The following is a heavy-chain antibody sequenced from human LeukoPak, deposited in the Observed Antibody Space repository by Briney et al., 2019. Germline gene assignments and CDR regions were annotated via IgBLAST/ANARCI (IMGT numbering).Heavy chain of an antibody. Sequence: SETLSLTCTVSGGSISSSSYYWGWIRQPPGKGLEWIGEINHSGSTNYNPSLKSRVTISVDTSKNQFSLKLSSVTAADTAVYYCARGTVRRYDSSGYYSGYFDYWGQGTLVTVSS. D-gene: IGHD3-22*01. CDR3: ARGTVRRYDSSGYYSGYFDY. J-gene: IGHJ4*02. V-gene: IGHV4-39*07. CDR2: INHSGST. CDR1: GGSISSSSYY.